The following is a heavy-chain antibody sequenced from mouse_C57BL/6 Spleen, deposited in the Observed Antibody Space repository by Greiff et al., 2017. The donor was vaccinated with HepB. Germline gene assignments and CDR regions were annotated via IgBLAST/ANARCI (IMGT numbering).Heavy chain of an antibody. V-gene: IGHV1-22*01. D-gene: IGHD5-5*01. J-gene: IGHJ2*01. CDR2: INPNNGGT. Sequence: VQLKQSGPELVKPGASVKMSCKASGYTFTDYNMHWVKQSHGKSLEWIGYINPNNGGTSYNQKFKGKATLTVNKSSSTAYMELRSLTSDDSTVYYCARDTTYYFDYGGQGPTLTVSS. CDR1: GYTFTDYN. CDR3: ARDTTYYFDY.